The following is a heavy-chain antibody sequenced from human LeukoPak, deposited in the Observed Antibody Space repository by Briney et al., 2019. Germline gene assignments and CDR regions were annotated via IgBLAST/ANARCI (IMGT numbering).Heavy chain of an antibody. CDR1: GITFSNYG. J-gene: IGHJ4*02. V-gene: IGHV3-30*18. CDR2: ISYDGRNR. Sequence: GGSLRLSCAASGITFSNYGMHWVRQAPGKGLEWVAVISYDGRNRDYADSVKGRFSISRDNSKNTLYLQMNSLRVEDTAVYYCAKLAKYFYGSETYYFFEHWGQGTPVTASS. D-gene: IGHD3-10*01. CDR3: AKLAKYFYGSETYYFFEH.